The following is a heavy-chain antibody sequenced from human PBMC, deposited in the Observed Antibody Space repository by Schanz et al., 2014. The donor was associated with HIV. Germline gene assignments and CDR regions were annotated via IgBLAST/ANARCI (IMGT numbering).Heavy chain of an antibody. CDR1: GGSFSVYS. Sequence: QVQLQQWGAGLLKPSETLSLTCAVYGGSFSVYSWSWIRQPPGKGLQWIGEINHSGSTNYNPSLKSRFTISVDTPKNQFPLRLNSVTAADTAVYYCARGPWAGSGSYPLDYWGQGTLVTVSS. J-gene: IGHJ4*02. D-gene: IGHD3-10*01. CDR2: INHSGST. CDR3: ARGPWAGSGSYPLDY. V-gene: IGHV4-34*01.